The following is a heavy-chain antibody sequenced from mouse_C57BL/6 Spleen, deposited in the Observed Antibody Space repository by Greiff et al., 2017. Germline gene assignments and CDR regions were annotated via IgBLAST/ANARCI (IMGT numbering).Heavy chain of an antibody. V-gene: IGHV1-61*01. CDR3: ARGGGTGWFAY. CDR2: IYPSDRET. CDR1: GYTFTSYW. J-gene: IGHJ3*01. D-gene: IGHD2-14*01. Sequence: QVQLQQPGAELVRPGSSVKLSCKASGYTFTSYWMDWVKQRPGQGLEWIGNIYPSDRETHYNQKLKDKATLTVDKSSSTAYVQLSSLTSEDSAVYCCARGGGTGWFAYWGQGTLVTVSA.